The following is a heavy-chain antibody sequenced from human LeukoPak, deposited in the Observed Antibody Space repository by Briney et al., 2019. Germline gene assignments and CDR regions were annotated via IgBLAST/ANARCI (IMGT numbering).Heavy chain of an antibody. CDR3: VTRLA. V-gene: IGHV3-53*01. J-gene: IGHJ5*02. D-gene: IGHD3-16*01. Sequence: GGSLRLSCAASGFAVSSNYMSWVRQAPGKGLDWVSMIYSGGSTNYADSVKGRFTISRDSSKNTLYLQMNSLRAEDTAVYYCVTRLAWGQGTLVTVSS. CDR2: IYSGGST. CDR1: GFAVSSNY.